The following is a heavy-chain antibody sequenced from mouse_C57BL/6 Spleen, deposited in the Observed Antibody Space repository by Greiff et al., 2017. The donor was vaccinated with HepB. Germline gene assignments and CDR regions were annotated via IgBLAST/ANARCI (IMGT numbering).Heavy chain of an antibody. CDR3: ARNDYYYGSGYWYFDV. D-gene: IGHD1-1*01. Sequence: QVQLQQSGPGLVQPSQSLSITCTVSGFSLTSYGVHWVRQSPGKGLEWLGVIWSGGSTDYNAAFISRLSISKDNSKSQVFFKMNSLQADDTAIYYCARNDYYYGSGYWYFDVWGTGTTVTVSS. V-gene: IGHV2-2*01. J-gene: IGHJ1*03. CDR2: IWSGGST. CDR1: GFSLTSYG.